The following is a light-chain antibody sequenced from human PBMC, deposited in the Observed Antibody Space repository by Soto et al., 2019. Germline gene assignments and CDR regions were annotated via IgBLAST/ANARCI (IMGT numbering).Light chain of an antibody. V-gene: IGKV3-20*01. J-gene: IGKJ1*01. CDR2: DAS. Sequence: EIVLTQSPATLSLSPGDRATLSCWASQSVSNSAVAWYQQKPGQPPRLLIHDASSRATGTPARFSGSGSGTDFTLTISRLEPEDFAVYYCQQYGSSQTWTFGQGTKVDIK. CDR3: QQYGSSQTWT. CDR1: QSVSNSA.